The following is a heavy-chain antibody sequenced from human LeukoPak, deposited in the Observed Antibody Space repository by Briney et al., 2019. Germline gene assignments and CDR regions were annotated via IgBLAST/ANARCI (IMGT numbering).Heavy chain of an antibody. CDR2: IYYSGST. Sequence: SETLSLTCTVSGGSISSYYWSWIRQPPGKGLEWIGYIYYSGSTNYNPPLKSRVTISVDTSKNQFSLKLSSVTAADTAVYYCAGWDPNDAFDIWGQGTMVTVSS. D-gene: IGHD1-26*01. J-gene: IGHJ3*02. CDR3: AGWDPNDAFDI. CDR1: GGSISSYY. V-gene: IGHV4-59*01.